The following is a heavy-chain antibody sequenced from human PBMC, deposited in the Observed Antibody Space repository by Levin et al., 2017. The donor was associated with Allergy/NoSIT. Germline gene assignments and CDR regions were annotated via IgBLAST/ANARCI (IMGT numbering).Heavy chain of an antibody. CDR1: GFTFSDYY. J-gene: IGHJ4*02. CDR3: AGSPDYYDSSGYYFDY. V-gene: IGHV3-11*01. Sequence: GGSLRLSCAASGFTFSDYYMSWIRQAPGKGLEWVSYISSSGSTIYYADSVKGRFTISRDNAKNSLYLQMNSLRAEDTAVYYCAGSPDYYDSSGYYFDYWGQGTLVTVSS. D-gene: IGHD3-22*01. CDR2: ISSSGSTI.